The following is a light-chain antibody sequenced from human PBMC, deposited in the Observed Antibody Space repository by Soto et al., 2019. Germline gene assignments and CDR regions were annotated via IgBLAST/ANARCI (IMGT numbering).Light chain of an antibody. CDR2: AAS. V-gene: IGKV1-39*01. Sequence: DIQMTQSPSSLSAAVGDTVTVSCLASQSVGTFLNWYQQKPGKAPRLLIKAASTLQSGVSSRFSGAGSGTDFTVTISSLQPEDFATYYCQHTYFTPPYTFGPGTKLEIK. CDR3: QHTYFTPPYT. J-gene: IGKJ2*01. CDR1: QSVGTF.